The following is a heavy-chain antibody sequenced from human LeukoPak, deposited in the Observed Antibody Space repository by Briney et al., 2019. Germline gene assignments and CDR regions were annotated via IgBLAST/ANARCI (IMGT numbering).Heavy chain of an antibody. CDR2: IKSKTDGGTT. CDR3: TTDRGTTNYYYYYMDV. CDR1: GFTFSNSA. Sequence: GGSLRLSCAASGFTFSNSAMSWVRQAPGKGLEWVGRIKSKTDGGTTDYAAPVKGRFTISRDDSKNTLYLQMNSLKTEDTAVYYCTTDRGTTNYYYYYMDVWGKGTTVTISS. V-gene: IGHV3-15*01. J-gene: IGHJ6*03. D-gene: IGHD3-10*01.